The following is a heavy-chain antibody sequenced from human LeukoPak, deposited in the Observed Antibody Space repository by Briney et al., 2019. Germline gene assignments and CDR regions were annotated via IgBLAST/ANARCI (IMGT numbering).Heavy chain of an antibody. Sequence: PSETLSLTCTVSGGSISSSNYFWGWIRQPPGKGLEWIATIYYSGRNYYNTSLKSRVAISADTSKNQFSLRVTSVTAADTAVYYCARLLKDGGSGFPHYFDYWGQGTLVTVSS. CDR2: IYYSGRN. V-gene: IGHV4-39*01. CDR3: ARLLKDGGSGFPHYFDY. CDR1: GGSISSSNYF. J-gene: IGHJ4*02. D-gene: IGHD2-15*01.